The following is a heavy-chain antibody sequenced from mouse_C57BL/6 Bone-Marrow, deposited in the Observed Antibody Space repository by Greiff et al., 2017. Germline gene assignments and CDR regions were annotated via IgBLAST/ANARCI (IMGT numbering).Heavy chain of an antibody. V-gene: IGHV1-18*01. CDR1: GYTFTDYN. CDR2: INPNNGGT. J-gene: IGHJ2*01. D-gene: IGHD1-1*01. Sequence: EVQLQQSGPELVKPGASVKITCKASGYTFTDYNMDWVKQSHGKSLEWIGDINPNNGGTIYNQKFKGKATLTVDKSSSTAYMELRSLTSEDTAVYYCARWVRIYYYGDYLGQGTTLTVSS. CDR3: ARWVRIYYYGDY.